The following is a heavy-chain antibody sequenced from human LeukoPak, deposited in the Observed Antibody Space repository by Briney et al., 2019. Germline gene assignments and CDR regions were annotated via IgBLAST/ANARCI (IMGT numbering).Heavy chain of an antibody. CDR2: IYYSGST. D-gene: IGHD3-22*01. CDR1: GGSISSSSYY. V-gene: IGHV4-39*01. CDR3: ARRYDYYDSSGPPRYFDY. Sequence: SETLSLTCTVSGGSISSSSYYWGWIRQHPGKGLEWIGSIYYSGSTYYNPSLKSRVTISVDTSKNQFSLKLSSVTAADTAVYYCARRYDYYDSSGPPRYFDYWGQGTLVTVSS. J-gene: IGHJ4*02.